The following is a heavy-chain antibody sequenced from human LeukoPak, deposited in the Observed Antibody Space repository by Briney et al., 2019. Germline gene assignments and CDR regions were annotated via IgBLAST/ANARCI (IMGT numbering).Heavy chain of an antibody. CDR1: GFTFSRYW. V-gene: IGHV3-7*01. Sequence: GGSLRLSCAASGFTFSRYWMSWVRQAPGKGLEWLANIKKDGCGEDYVDSVKGRFTISRDNAKNTLYLQLNSLRVEDTAVYYCNCGEAAPGSFGCWGQGTLVTVAP. D-gene: IGHD1-1*01. CDR3: NCGEAAPGSFGC. J-gene: IGHJ4*02. CDR2: IKKDGCGE.